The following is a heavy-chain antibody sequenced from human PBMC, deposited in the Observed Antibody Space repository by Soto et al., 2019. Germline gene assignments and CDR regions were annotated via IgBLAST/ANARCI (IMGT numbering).Heavy chain of an antibody. CDR2: LYDVDGSNK. J-gene: IGHJ6*02. Sequence: GGSLRLSCAALGLTVRGKKYITWVRQAPGKGLEWVSALYDVDGSNKYYADPVKGRFTISRDNSKNTLYLQMNSLRAEDTAVYYCARDGKYSSSSRPYYYYGMDVWGQGTTVTVSS. V-gene: IGHV3-66*02. D-gene: IGHD6-6*01. CDR1: GLTVRGKKY. CDR3: ARDGKYSSSSRPYYYYGMDV.